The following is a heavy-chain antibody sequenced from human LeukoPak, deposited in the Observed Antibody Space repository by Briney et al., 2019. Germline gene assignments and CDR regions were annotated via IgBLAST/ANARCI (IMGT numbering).Heavy chain of an antibody. Sequence: GGSLRLSCAASGFTFNRYNMNWVRRAPGKGLEWVSSISTSSSYIYYADSVRGRFTISRDNAKNSLYLQMNSLRAEDTALYYCARDIGSSSRLDYWGQGTLVTVSS. J-gene: IGHJ4*02. CDR3: ARDIGSSSRLDY. V-gene: IGHV3-21*04. CDR1: GFTFNRYN. D-gene: IGHD6-13*01. CDR2: ISTSSSYI.